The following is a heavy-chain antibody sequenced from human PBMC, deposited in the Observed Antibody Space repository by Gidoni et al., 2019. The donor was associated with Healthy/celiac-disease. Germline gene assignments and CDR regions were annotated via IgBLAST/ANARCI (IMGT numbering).Heavy chain of an antibody. V-gene: IGHV4-31*03. CDR1: GGSISSGGYY. CDR3: ARTTLAAPPAYFFDY. CDR2: IYYSGST. Sequence: QVQLQESGPGLVKPSQTLSLTCTVPGGSISSGGYYWSWIRQHPGKGLEWIGYIYYSGSTYYNPSLKSRVTISVDTSKNQFSLKLSSVTAADTAVYYCARTTLAAPPAYFFDYWGQGTLVTVSS. D-gene: IGHD6-13*01. J-gene: IGHJ4*02.